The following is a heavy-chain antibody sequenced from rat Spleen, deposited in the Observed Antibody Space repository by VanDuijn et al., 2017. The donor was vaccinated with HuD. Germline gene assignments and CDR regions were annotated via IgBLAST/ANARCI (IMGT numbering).Heavy chain of an antibody. V-gene: IGHV5-29*01. J-gene: IGHJ1*01. Sequence: EVQLVESGRGLVQPGRSLKLSCVASGFTFNNYWMTWVRQAPTKGLEWVATISYDDRSTYYRDSVKGRFTISRDNTKNTLYLQMDNLRSEDTATYYCTRAGYLRDWYFDFWGPGTMVTVSS. CDR1: GFTFNNYW. CDR3: TRAGYLRDWYFDF. D-gene: IGHD2-2*01. CDR2: ISYDDRST.